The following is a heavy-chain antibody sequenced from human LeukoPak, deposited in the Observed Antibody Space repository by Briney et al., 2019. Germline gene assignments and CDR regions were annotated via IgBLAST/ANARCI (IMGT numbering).Heavy chain of an antibody. D-gene: IGHD3-22*01. V-gene: IGHV1-2*02. J-gene: IGHJ4*02. CDR1: GYTFTGYY. CDR2: INPNSGGT. Sequence: ASVKVSCTASGYTFTGYYMHWVRQAPGQGLEWMGWINPNSGGTNYAQKFQGRVTMTRDTSISTAYMELSRLRSDDTAVYYCARSRYYYDSSGQIDYWGQGTLVTVSS. CDR3: ARSRYYYDSSGQIDY.